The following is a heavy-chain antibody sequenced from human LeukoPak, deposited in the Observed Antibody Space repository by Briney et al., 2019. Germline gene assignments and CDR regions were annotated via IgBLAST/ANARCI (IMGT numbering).Heavy chain of an antibody. CDR1: GGSISSSSYY. J-gene: IGHJ4*02. CDR3: ARLGALSLALRETYYDFWNNDY. CDR2: IYYSGST. V-gene: IGHV4-39*01. Sequence: KASETLSLTCTVSGGSISSSSYYWGWIRQPPGKGLEWIGSIYYSGSTYYNPSLKSRVTISVDTSKNQFSLKLSSVTAADTAVYYCARLGALSLALRETYYDFWNNDYWGQGTLVTVSS. D-gene: IGHD3-3*01.